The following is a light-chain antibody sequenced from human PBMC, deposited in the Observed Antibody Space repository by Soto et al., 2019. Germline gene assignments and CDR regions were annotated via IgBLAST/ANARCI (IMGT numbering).Light chain of an antibody. Sequence: DIPMTQSPFTLSASVGDRVTITCRASQSIKKWLAWYQQKPGKAPNLLMHQASSLESEVPSRFSSSRSGTELTLTIRSMQPDDFATNYCQHYNSYSQTFGQGTKVKIK. J-gene: IGKJ1*01. CDR3: QHYNSYSQT. CDR2: QAS. CDR1: QSIKKW. V-gene: IGKV1-5*03.